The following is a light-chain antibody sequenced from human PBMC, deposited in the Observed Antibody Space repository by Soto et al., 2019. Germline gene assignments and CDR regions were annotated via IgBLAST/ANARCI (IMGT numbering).Light chain of an antibody. CDR2: ATS. Sequence: IQMTQSPSSLSASVGDRFTITFRASQSISTYLHWYQQKPGTAPKLLIYATSNLQSGVPSRFSGSGSGTDCTLTINSLQPEDFATYYCQQAYSTPWTCGQGNKGAIK. CDR1: QSISTY. J-gene: IGKJ1*01. V-gene: IGKV1-39*01. CDR3: QQAYSTPWT.